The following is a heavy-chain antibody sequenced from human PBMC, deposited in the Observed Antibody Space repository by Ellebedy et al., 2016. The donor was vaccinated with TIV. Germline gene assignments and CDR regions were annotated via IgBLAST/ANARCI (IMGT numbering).Heavy chain of an antibody. V-gene: IGHV3-30-3*01. D-gene: IGHD3-16*01. Sequence: GESLKISCAASGFTFSSYAMHWVRQAPGKGLEWVAVISYDGSNKYYADSVKGRFTISRDNAKNSVYLQMNYLRDEDTAVYYCAKGIGAAVYWGQGTLVTISS. CDR1: GFTFSSYA. CDR3: AKGIGAAVY. J-gene: IGHJ4*02. CDR2: ISYDGSNK.